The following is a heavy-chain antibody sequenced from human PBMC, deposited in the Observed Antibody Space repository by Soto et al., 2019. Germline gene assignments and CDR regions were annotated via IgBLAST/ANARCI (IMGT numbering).Heavy chain of an antibody. CDR2: VYHSGST. D-gene: IGHD3-10*01. J-gene: IGHJ4*02. CDR3: ARDRYYGSGRHPFDY. CDR1: GGSISSYY. Sequence: SETLSLTCTVSGGSISSYYWNWIRQPPGKGLEWIGNVYHSGSTNYNPSLKSRVTISVDTSKNQFSLKLSSVTAADTAVYYCARDRYYGSGRHPFDYWGQGTLVTVSS. V-gene: IGHV4-59*01.